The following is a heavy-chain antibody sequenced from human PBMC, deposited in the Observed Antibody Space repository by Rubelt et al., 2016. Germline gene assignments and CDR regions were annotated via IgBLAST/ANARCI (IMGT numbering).Heavy chain of an antibody. D-gene: IGHD3-10*01. J-gene: IGHJ4*02. V-gene: IGHV5-10-1*03. CDR1: EYDFVSYW. CDR3: VKASAVKTFITD. Sequence: QLVQSGAEVKKPGESLTISCKASEYDFVSYWVGWVRQVSGQGLEWVARIDPSDSYTFYSPSFQGHVTLAVDRASTTTTLQGRSLKASDTAMYYCVKASAVKTFITDWGQGTQVTVTS. CDR2: IDPSDSYT.